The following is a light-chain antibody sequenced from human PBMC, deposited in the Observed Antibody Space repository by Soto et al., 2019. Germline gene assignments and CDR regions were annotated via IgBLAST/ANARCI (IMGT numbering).Light chain of an antibody. V-gene: IGKV1-39*01. J-gene: IGKJ1*01. CDR3: QQYKKWPRT. CDR1: ESVITY. CDR2: TAS. Sequence: DIQMTQSPSSLSASVGDRVNITCRASESVITYLNWYRQKPGKAPNLLIHTASTLESGVPTRFSGSGSGTEFTLTISSLQSEDFAVYYCQQYKKWPRTFGHGTKVDIK.